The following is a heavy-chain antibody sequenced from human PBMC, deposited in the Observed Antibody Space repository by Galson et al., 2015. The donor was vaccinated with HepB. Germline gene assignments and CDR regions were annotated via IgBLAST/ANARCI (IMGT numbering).Heavy chain of an antibody. CDR1: GFTFNNFD. D-gene: IGHD6-19*01. J-gene: IGHJ4*02. CDR3: AKSMSGWYLFDY. Sequence: SLRLSCAVSGFTFNNFDMGWVRQAPGKGLEWVSSIGAGSRNTYYADSAKGRFTISRDNSRNTLYLQMNSLRAEDTALYHCAKSMSGWYLFDYWGQGTLVTVSS. V-gene: IGHV3-23*01. CDR2: IGAGSRNT.